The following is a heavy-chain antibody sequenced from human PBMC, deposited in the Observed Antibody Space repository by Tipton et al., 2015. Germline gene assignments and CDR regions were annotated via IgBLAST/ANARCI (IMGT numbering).Heavy chain of an antibody. V-gene: IGHV4-39*07. CDR2: INHGGSS. CDR3: ARGGYRGYAGTFDI. D-gene: IGHD5-12*01. J-gene: IGHJ3*02. CDR1: GGSVSSGSYY. Sequence: TLSLTCTVSGGSVSSGSYYWSWIRQPPGKGLEWIGEINHGGSSNYKTSLNSRVSVSVDTSKNQFSLRVSSVTAADTAVYYCARGGYRGYAGTFDIWGQGTLVTVSS.